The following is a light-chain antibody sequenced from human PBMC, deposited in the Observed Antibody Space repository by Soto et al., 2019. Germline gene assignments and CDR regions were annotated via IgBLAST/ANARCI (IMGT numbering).Light chain of an antibody. Sequence: QSVLTQPASVSGSPGQSITISCTGSSSDIGRYDYVSWYQHHPGKAPKLMIYEVSNRPSGVPDRFSGSKSGNTASLTISGLQAEDEADYYCSSYTSSSTSYVFGTGTKVTVL. V-gene: IGLV2-14*01. CDR2: EVS. CDR3: SSYTSSSTSYV. J-gene: IGLJ1*01. CDR1: SSDIGRYDY.